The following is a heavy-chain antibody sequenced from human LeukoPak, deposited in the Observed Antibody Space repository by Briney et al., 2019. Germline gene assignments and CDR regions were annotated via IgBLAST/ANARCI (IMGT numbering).Heavy chain of an antibody. Sequence: PRGSLRLSCAASGFTVSTNYMSWVRQAPGKGLEWVSVIYSSGATYYADSVKGRFTVSRDNSKNTLYVQMNSLRDEDTAVYYCVRMASNYYGMDVWGQGTTVTVSS. CDR1: GFTVSTNY. J-gene: IGHJ6*02. CDR2: IYSSGAT. D-gene: IGHD5-24*01. CDR3: VRMASNYYGMDV. V-gene: IGHV3-53*01.